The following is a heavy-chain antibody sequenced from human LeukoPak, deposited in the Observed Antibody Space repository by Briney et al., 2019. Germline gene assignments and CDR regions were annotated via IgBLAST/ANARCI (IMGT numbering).Heavy chain of an antibody. V-gene: IGHV3-30*18. J-gene: IGHJ4*02. CDR2: ISYDGSNK. Sequence: GGSLRLSCAASGFTFSSYAMSWVRQAPGKGLEWVAVISYDGSNKYYADSVKGRFTISRDNSKNTLYLQMNSLRAEDTAVYYCAKDRVRSGYDAFDYWGQGTLVTVSS. D-gene: IGHD5-12*01. CDR1: GFTFSSYA. CDR3: AKDRVRSGYDAFDY.